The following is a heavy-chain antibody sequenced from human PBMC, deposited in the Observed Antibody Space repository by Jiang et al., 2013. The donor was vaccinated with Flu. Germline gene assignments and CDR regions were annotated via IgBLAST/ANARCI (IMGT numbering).Heavy chain of an antibody. J-gene: IGHJ3*02. V-gene: IGHV4-39*01. Sequence: GSGLVKPSETLSLTCSVSGAYISRSNYYWGWIRQPPGKGLEWIGTIYYSGSTYNNPSLKSRVTISVDTSSNQFSLKVSSVTAADTAVYYCASGTYDPASDGFDIWGQGDDGSPSLQ. D-gene: IGHD1-26*01. CDR2: IYYSGST. CDR1: GAYISRSNYY. CDR3: ASGTYDPASDGFDI.